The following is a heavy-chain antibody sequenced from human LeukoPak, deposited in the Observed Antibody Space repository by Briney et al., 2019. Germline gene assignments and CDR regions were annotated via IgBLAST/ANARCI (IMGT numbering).Heavy chain of an antibody. CDR3: AKRGIVIRGILVIGYHQEAYHYDY. CDR1: GISLSNYA. D-gene: IGHD3-10*01. CDR2: IRERGGST. Sequence: GGSLRLSCVVSGISLSNYAMSWVRQAPGKGLEWVSYIRERGGSTAYADSVKGRFTISRDNSLNTLYLQMSSLRAEDTAVYFCAKRGIVIRGILVIGYHQEAYHYDYWGQGVLVTVSS. V-gene: IGHV3-23*01. J-gene: IGHJ4*02.